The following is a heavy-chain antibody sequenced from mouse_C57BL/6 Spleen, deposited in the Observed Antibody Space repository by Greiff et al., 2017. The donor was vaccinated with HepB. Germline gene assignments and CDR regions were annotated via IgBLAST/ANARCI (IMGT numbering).Heavy chain of an antibody. Sequence: QVQLQQPGAELVKPGASVKLSCKASGYTFTSYWMQWVKPRPGQGLEWIGEIDPSDSYTNYNQKFKGKATLTVDTSSSTAYMQLSSLTSEDSAVYYCARKSDYTWFAYWGQGTLVTVSA. CDR1: GYTFTSYW. V-gene: IGHV1-50*01. CDR2: IDPSDSYT. D-gene: IGHD2-4*01. CDR3: ARKSDYTWFAY. J-gene: IGHJ3*01.